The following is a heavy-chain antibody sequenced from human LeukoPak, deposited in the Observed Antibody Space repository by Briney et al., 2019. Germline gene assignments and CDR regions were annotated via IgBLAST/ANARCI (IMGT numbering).Heavy chain of an antibody. CDR2: IYSGGST. V-gene: IGHV3-53*01. Sequence: GGSLRLSCAASGFTVSSNYMSWVRQAPGKGLEWVSVIYSGGSTYYADSVKGRFTISRDNSKNTLYLQMNSLRAEDTAVYYCARGFLVVGATTGFDYWGQGTLVTVSS. D-gene: IGHD1-26*01. J-gene: IGHJ4*02. CDR3: ARGFLVVGATTGFDY. CDR1: GFTVSSNY.